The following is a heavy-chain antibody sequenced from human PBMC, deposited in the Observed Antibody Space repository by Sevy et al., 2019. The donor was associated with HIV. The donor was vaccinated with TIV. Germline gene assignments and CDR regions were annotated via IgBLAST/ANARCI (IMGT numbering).Heavy chain of an antibody. V-gene: IGHV3-48*02. D-gene: IGHD3-9*01. CDR3: ARGIFWPHHWFDP. J-gene: IGHJ5*02. CDR2: ISSSSSTI. CDR1: GFTFSSYS. Sequence: GGSLRLSCAASGFTFSSYSMNWVHQAPGKGLEWVSYISSSSSTIYYADSVKGRFTISRDNAKNSLYLQMNSLRDEDTALHYCARGIFWPHHWFDPWGQGTLVTVSS.